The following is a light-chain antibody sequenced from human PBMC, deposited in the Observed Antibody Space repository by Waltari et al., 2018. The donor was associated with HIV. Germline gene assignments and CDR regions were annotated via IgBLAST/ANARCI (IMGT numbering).Light chain of an antibody. CDR3: PHPLSSPLT. Sequence: EIVLTQSPATLSLSPGERATLSCRASQSVSSHLAWYQQKPGQAPRLLIVDASNRAPGIPARFSGSGSGTDFTLTISGLEPEDFAVYYCPHPLSSPLTFGQGTRLEIK. V-gene: IGKV3-11*01. CDR2: DAS. CDR1: QSVSSH. J-gene: IGKJ5*01.